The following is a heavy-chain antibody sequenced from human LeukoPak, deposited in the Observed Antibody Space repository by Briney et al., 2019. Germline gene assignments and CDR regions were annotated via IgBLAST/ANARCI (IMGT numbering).Heavy chain of an antibody. Sequence: SETLSLTCTVSGGSISSYYWSWIRQPPGKGLEWIGYIYYSGSTNYNPSLKSRVTISVDTSKNQFSLKLSSVTAADTAVYYCARACWGGTCVHYWGQGTLVTVSS. J-gene: IGHJ4*02. D-gene: IGHD3-16*01. CDR2: IYYSGST. V-gene: IGHV4-59*01. CDR1: GGSISSYY. CDR3: ARACWGGTCVHY.